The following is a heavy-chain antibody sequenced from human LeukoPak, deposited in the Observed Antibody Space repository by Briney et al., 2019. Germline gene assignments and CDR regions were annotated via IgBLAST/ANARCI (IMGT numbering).Heavy chain of an antibody. CDR3: FGSGSYSY. J-gene: IGHJ4*02. D-gene: IGHD3-10*01. Sequence: PGGSLRLSCAASGFTFSNSWINWVRQALGKGLEWVANIKPDGSQTYYLDSVKGQFTVSRDNARHSAYLQMNSLRAEDTAVYYCFGSGSYSYWDQGTQVTVSS. V-gene: IGHV3-7*01. CDR1: GFTFSNSW. CDR2: IKPDGSQT.